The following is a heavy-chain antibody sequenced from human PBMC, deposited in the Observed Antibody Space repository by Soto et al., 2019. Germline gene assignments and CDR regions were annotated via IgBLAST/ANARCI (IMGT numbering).Heavy chain of an antibody. J-gene: IGHJ4*02. D-gene: IGHD2-15*01. CDR3: RRVDCGSGRCYRFDY. V-gene: IGHV1-46*01. CDR2: INPNDGTT. CDR1: GYTLSNYY. Sequence: SVKVSCKASGYTLSNYYMQWVRQAPGQGLEWMGIINPNDGTTSYALKFRGRVTMSRDTPTSTVYMELSSLRSEDTAVYYCRRVDCGSGRCYRFDYWGQGTLVTVSS.